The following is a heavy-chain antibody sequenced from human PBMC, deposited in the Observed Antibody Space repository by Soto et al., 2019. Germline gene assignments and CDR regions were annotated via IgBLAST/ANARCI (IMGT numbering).Heavy chain of an antibody. CDR1: GGSISSGGYS. V-gene: IGHV4-30-2*01. Sequence: QLQLQESGSGLVKPSQTLSLTCAVSGGSISSGGYSWSWIRQPPGKGLEWIGYIGHRASYYYTPTNKSRVTLSLDRSKNQVSQNLASVAASDTAVYYCGSVPGPWGQGTLVTVSS. CDR2: IGHRASY. J-gene: IGHJ4*02. D-gene: IGHD3-10*01. CDR3: GSVPGP.